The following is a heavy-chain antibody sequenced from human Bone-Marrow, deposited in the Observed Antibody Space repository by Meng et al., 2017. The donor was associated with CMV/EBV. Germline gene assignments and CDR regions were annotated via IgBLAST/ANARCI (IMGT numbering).Heavy chain of an antibody. J-gene: IGHJ4*02. Sequence: SETLSLTCTVSGGSISSSSYYWGWIRQPPGKGLEWIGYIYYSGSTNYNPSLKSRVTISVDTSKNQFSLKLSSVTAADTAVYYCARGTYTVVTPFDYWGQGTLVTVSS. D-gene: IGHD4-23*01. V-gene: IGHV4-61*05. CDR1: GGSISSSSYY. CDR3: ARGTYTVVTPFDY. CDR2: IYYSGST.